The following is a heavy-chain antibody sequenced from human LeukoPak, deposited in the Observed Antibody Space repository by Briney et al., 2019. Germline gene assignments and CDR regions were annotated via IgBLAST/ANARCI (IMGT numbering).Heavy chain of an antibody. D-gene: IGHD3-22*01. CDR3: GRHSSGYMGNDN. CDR2: LNHIGST. Sequence: SETLSLTCAVYGGSFSGYYWSWIRQPPGNGLEWIGELNHIGSTNYNPSLKRRVTKSVDTSKNPFSLKLRSWTAEDTAGYYGGRHSSGYMGNDNWGFGTLVTVSA. CDR1: GGSFSGYY. J-gene: IGHJ4*01. V-gene: IGHV4-34*01.